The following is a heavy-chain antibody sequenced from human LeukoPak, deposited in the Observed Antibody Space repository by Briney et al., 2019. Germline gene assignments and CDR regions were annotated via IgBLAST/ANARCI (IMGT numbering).Heavy chain of an antibody. V-gene: IGHV4-34*01. CDR3: ASRPTIVVVPAASYYGMGV. CDR2: INHSGST. CDR1: GGSFSGYY. J-gene: IGHJ6*02. D-gene: IGHD2-2*01. Sequence: SETLSLTCAVYGGSFSGYYWSWIRQPPGKGLEWIGEINHSGSTNYNPSLKSRATISVDTSKNQFSLKLSSVTAADTAVYYCASRPTIVVVPAASYYGMGVWGQGTTVTVSS.